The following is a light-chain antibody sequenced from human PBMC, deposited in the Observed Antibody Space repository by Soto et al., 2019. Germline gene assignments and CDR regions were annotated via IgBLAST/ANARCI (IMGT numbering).Light chain of an antibody. J-gene: IGKJ4*01. V-gene: IGKV3-15*01. CDR2: AAS. Sequence: EIVLTQSPATLSVSPGETATLSCRASQSVSSSVAWYQQKPGRAPRLLISAASTRATGIPARFSGSGSVTEFTLTISSLQSEDFAVYYCQQYNAWPPLTFGGGTKVEIK. CDR1: QSVSSS. CDR3: QQYNAWPPLT.